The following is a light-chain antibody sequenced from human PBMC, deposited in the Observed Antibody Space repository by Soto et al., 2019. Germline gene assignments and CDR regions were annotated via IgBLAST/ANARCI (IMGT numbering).Light chain of an antibody. CDR1: QSVSSTH. V-gene: IGKV3-20*01. J-gene: IGKJ1*01. CDR3: QQFGTSPRT. Sequence: EIVLTQSPGTLSLFPGERATFSCRASQSVSSTHLAWYQQKPGQAPRLLMFTASSRATGIPDRFSGTGSGTDFTLTIRRLESEDSAVYYCQQFGTSPRTFGQGTKVEIK. CDR2: TAS.